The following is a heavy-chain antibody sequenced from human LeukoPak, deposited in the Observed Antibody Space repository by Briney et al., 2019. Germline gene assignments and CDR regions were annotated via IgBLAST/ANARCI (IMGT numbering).Heavy chain of an antibody. Sequence: GGSLRLSCASSGFTFSSYSMNWVRQAPGKGLEWVSYISSSSSTIYYADSVKGRFTISRDNAKNSLYLQMNSLRAEDTAVYYCARMTFPGVVISFSFVYWGQGTLVTVSS. CDR3: ARMTFPGVVISFSFVY. V-gene: IGHV3-48*01. CDR2: ISSSSSTI. J-gene: IGHJ4*02. CDR1: GFTFSSYS. D-gene: IGHD3-3*01.